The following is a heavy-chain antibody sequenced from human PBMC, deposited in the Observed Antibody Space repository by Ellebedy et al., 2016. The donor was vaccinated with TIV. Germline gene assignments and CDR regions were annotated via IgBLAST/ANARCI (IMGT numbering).Heavy chain of an antibody. D-gene: IGHD5-18*01. J-gene: IGHJ4*02. V-gene: IGHV3-74*01. Sequence: GESLKISCAASEFTFSSYWIHWVRQTPVKGLVWVSRISPDGRGTSYADSVKGRFTISRDNAKNTMYLQMNSLRAEDTAVYYCATGPYSYGWGYWGQGTLVTVSS. CDR1: EFTFSSYW. CDR2: ISPDGRGT. CDR3: ATGPYSYGWGY.